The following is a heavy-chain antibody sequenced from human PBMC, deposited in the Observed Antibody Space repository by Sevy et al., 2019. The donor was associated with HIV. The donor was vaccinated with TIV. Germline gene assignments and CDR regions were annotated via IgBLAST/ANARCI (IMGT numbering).Heavy chain of an antibody. CDR1: GFTFSSYI. D-gene: IGHD3-10*01. Sequence: GGSLRLSCAASGFTFSSYIMNWVRQAPGMGLEWVSSISRGGDYIYYTNSVKGRFTISRDNAKNSLYLNMNSLRAEDTAVYYCARDEYSYASGFDYWGQGTLVTVSS. J-gene: IGHJ4*02. CDR2: ISRGGDYI. V-gene: IGHV3-21*01. CDR3: ARDEYSYASGFDY.